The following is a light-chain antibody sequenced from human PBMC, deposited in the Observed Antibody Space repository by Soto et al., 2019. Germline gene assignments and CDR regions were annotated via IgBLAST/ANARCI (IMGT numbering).Light chain of an antibody. V-gene: IGLV2-11*01. J-gene: IGLJ1*01. CDR3: CAHVGSSTYV. CDR2: DVT. Sequence: QSVLTQPRSVSGSPGQSVTISCSGTSIDVDDYVSWYQQHPGKAPKVIIYDVTERPSGVPDRFSGYKSGNAASLPVSGLQAEDEADYYCCAHVGSSTYVFGSGT. CDR1: SIDVDDY.